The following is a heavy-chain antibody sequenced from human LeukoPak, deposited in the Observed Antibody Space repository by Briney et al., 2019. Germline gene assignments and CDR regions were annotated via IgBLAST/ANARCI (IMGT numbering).Heavy chain of an antibody. CDR2: IRSKAYGGTT. CDR1: GFTFGDYA. Sequence: GGSLRLSCTASGFTFGDYAMSWVRQAPGKGLEWVGFIRSKAYGGTTEYAASVKGRFTISRDDSKSIAYLQMNSLKTEDTAVYYCTRDPNGIAVAFFDYWGQGTLVIVSS. V-gene: IGHV3-49*04. J-gene: IGHJ4*02. CDR3: TRDPNGIAVAFFDY. D-gene: IGHD6-19*01.